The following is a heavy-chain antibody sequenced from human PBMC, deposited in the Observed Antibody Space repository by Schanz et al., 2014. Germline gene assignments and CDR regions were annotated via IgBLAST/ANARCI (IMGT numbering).Heavy chain of an antibody. V-gene: IGHV1-18*01. Sequence: QVQLVQSGAEVKKPGASVKVSCKASGYTFTSYGISWVRQAPGQGLEWMGWISAYNGNTKYPQKLQGRVTMTTDTATSTSYMELRILRTDDTAVDYCARDAAGFYDILTEVDYWGQGTLVTVSS. CDR2: ISAYNGNT. J-gene: IGHJ4*02. D-gene: IGHD3-9*01. CDR1: GYTFTSYG. CDR3: ARDAAGFYDILTEVDY.